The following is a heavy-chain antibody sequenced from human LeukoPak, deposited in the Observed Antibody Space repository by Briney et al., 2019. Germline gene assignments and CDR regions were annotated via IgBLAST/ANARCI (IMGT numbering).Heavy chain of an antibody. J-gene: IGHJ4*02. D-gene: IGHD6-13*01. Sequence: SETLSLTCTVSGASISSGCYYWGWVRQPPGRGLEWIGSMYYSGDTYYNPSLKSRVTVSVDTSKKQFSLKLSSVTAADTAVCYCARDHGNSGWYYYWGQGTLVTVSS. CDR1: GASISSGCYY. CDR2: MYYSGDT. CDR3: ARDHGNSGWYYY. V-gene: IGHV4-39*07.